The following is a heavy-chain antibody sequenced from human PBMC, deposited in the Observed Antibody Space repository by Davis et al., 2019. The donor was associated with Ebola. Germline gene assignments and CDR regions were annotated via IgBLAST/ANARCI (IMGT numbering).Heavy chain of an antibody. CDR1: GGSISSHNW. J-gene: IGHJ3*02. CDR2: IYDSRTT. D-gene: IGHD1-14*01. V-gene: IGHV4-4*02. Sequence: MPSETLSLTCTVSGGSISSHNWWSXXXXXXXXXXXXFGEIYDSRTTNYNPSLKTRVTISVDTSKNQFSLNLTSVTAADTAVYFCARLRSPRDDAFDIWGQGTLVTVSS. CDR3: ARLRSPRDDAFDI.